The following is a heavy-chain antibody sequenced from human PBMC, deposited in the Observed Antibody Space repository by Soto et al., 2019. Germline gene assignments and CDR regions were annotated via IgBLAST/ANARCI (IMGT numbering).Heavy chain of an antibody. D-gene: IGHD2-21*02. CDR1: FESISSSSYY. CDR2: IYCSGRT. Sequence: SETLSLTCIVSFESISSSSYYWGWIRQPPGKGVEWIGRIYCSGRTYYNPSFKRRVTISIDTSKNQFSLKLSSVTATDTAVYSCARQRTTVVTQAYFDHWGQGALVTVSS. J-gene: IGHJ4*02. CDR3: ARQRTTVVTQAYFDH. V-gene: IGHV4-39*01.